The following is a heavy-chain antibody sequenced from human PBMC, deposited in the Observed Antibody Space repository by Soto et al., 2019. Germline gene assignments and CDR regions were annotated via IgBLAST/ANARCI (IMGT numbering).Heavy chain of an antibody. D-gene: IGHD5-18*01. J-gene: IGHJ2*01. CDR2: ISWNGGSI. V-gene: IGHV3-9*01. CDR1: GFTFSSYA. CDR3: AKDKEGTRRNTAMVSWYFDL. Sequence: PGGSLRLCCAASGFTFSSYAMHGVRQAPGKGLEYVSGISWNGGSIGYADSVKGRFTISRDNAKNSLYLQMNSLRAEDTALYYCAKDKEGTRRNTAMVSWYFDLWGRGTLVTVSS.